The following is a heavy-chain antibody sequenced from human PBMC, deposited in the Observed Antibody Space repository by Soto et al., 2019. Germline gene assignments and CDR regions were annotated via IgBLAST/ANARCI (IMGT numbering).Heavy chain of an antibody. CDR1: GFTFSSYI. Sequence: PGGSLRLSCAASGFTFSSYIMNWVRQAPGKGLEWVSSISSSSSYIYYADSVKGRFTISRDNAKNSLYLQMNSLRAEDTAVYYCAIGGEHAWYYFDYWGQGTLVTVSS. CDR3: AIGGEHAWYYFDY. D-gene: IGHD2-21*01. V-gene: IGHV3-21*01. CDR2: ISSSSSYI. J-gene: IGHJ4*02.